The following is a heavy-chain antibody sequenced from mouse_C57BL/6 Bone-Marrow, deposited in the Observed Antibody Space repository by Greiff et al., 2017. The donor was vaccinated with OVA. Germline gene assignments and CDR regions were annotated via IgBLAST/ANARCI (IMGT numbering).Heavy chain of an antibody. Sequence: EVKLMEPGGGLVKPGGSLKLSCAASGFTFSSYAMPWVRQTPEKRLEWVATISDGGSYTYYPDNVKGRFTISRDNAKNNLYLQMSHLKSEDTAMYYCARDMSDYYWGQGTTLTVSS. CDR3: ARDMSDYY. V-gene: IGHV5-4*01. CDR1: GFTFSSYA. D-gene: IGHD2-3*01. J-gene: IGHJ2*01. CDR2: ISDGGSYT.